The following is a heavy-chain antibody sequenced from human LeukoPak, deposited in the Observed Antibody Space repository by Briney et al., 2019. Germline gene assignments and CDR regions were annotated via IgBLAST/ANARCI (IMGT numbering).Heavy chain of an antibody. CDR2: ISDSGGST. Sequence: GGSLRLSCAASGFTFSDYHMSWIRQAPGKGLEWVSTISDSGGSTYYADSVKGRFTISRDNSKSTLYLQMNSLRDEDTAVYYCGRYYVMDVWGQGTSVTVS. V-gene: IGHV3-23*01. CDR1: GFTFSDYH. J-gene: IGHJ6*02. CDR3: GRYYVMDV.